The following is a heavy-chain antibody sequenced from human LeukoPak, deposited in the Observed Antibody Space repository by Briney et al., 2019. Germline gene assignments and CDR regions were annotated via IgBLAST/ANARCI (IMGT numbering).Heavy chain of an antibody. V-gene: IGHV3-21*01. CDR2: ISSSSTYI. CDR1: GFTFCSYS. J-gene: IGHJ4*02. Sequence: PGGSLRLSCAASGFTFCSYSMNWVRQAPGEGLEWVSSISSSSTYIYYADSVKGRFTISRDNAKNSLYLRMNSLRAEDTAVYFCARDPAYYDLLTGYPSGYFDYWGQGTLVTVSS. D-gene: IGHD3-9*01. CDR3: ARDPAYYDLLTGYPSGYFDY.